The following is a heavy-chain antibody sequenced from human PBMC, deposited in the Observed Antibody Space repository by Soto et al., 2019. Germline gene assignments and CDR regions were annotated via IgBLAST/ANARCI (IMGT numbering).Heavy chain of an antibody. D-gene: IGHD4-17*01. CDR2: MNPNSGNT. J-gene: IGHJ5*02. V-gene: IGHV1-8*01. CDR3: ARGRGGYGDYFGWFDP. Sequence: QVPLVQSGAEVKKPGASVKVSCKASGYTFTSYDINWVRQATGQGLEWMGWMNPNSGNTGYAQKFQGRVTMTRNTSISTAYMELSSLRSEDTAVYYCARGRGGYGDYFGWFDPWGQGTLVTVSS. CDR1: GYTFTSYD.